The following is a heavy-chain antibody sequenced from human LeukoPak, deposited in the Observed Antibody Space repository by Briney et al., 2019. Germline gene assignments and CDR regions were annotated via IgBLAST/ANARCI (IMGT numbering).Heavy chain of an antibody. CDR3: ARGSIDMVPGVTYYFDY. J-gene: IGHJ4*02. CDR2: INYSEST. CDR1: GGSISRYY. D-gene: IGHD3-10*01. Sequence: SETLSLTCTVSGGSISRYYWSWIRQPPGKRLEWIGYINYSESTNYRRSLKSRATISIDTSKNQISLKLNSVTAADTALYYCARGSIDMVPGVTYYFDYWGQGTLVTVSS. V-gene: IGHV4-59*08.